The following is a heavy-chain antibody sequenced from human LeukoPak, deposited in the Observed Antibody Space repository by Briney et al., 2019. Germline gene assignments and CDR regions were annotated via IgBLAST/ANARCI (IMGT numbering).Heavy chain of an antibody. V-gene: IGHV3-7*04. CDR1: GFTFSNYW. Sequence: GGSLRLSCAASGFTFSNYWMTWVRQAPGQGLEWVANIKEDGSDKYYVDSVKDRFTISRDNAKNSLYLQMNSLRVEDTAVSFCARDQWRLFDYWGQGTLVAVSS. D-gene: IGHD2-21*02. J-gene: IGHJ4*02. CDR3: ARDQWRLFDY. CDR2: IKEDGSDK.